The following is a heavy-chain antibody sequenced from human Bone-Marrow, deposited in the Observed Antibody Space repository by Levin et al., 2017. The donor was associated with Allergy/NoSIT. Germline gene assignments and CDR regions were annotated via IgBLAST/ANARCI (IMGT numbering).Heavy chain of an antibody. Sequence: SGPTLVKPTETLTLTCTFSGFSLRNSGVGVGWIRQPPGKALEWLALIYWDDDKRYRSSLKRRLTITKDTSKNQVVLTMTNMDPVDTATYYCAHLYYYGSGSLLNWFDPWGQGMLVTVSS. CDR1: GFSLRNSGVG. CDR2: IYWDDDK. CDR3: AHLYYYGSGSLLNWFDP. D-gene: IGHD3-10*01. V-gene: IGHV2-5*02. J-gene: IGHJ5*02.